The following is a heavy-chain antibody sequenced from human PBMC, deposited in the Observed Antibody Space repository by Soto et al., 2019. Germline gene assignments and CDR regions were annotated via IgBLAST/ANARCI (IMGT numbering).Heavy chain of an antibody. D-gene: IGHD3-10*01. CDR2: FSGSGDPT. J-gene: IGHJ4*02. V-gene: IGHV3-23*01. CDR1: GFTFSSYA. Sequence: EVQLLESGGGLVQPGGSLRLSCAASGFTFSSYAMSWVRQAPGMGLEWVSGFSGSGDPTYYAEAVKGRFTISRDNSRNTLYLQMNSLRAEDTAVYYCAKGVRGVGYYFDDWGQGTLVTVSS. CDR3: AKGVRGVGYYFDD.